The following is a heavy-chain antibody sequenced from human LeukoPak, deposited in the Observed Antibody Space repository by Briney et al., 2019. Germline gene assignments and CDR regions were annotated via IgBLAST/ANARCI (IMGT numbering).Heavy chain of an antibody. Sequence: KFGESLKISCKLSGYNLTSYWIGWVRQMSGKGLEWMGIIYPGDSHTRYGPSFQGQVTISADKSIRTAYLQWSSLKASDTAMYYCAHSSGKESAFDIWGQGTMVTVSS. CDR3: AHSSGKESAFDI. J-gene: IGHJ3*02. D-gene: IGHD3-22*01. V-gene: IGHV5-51*01. CDR1: GYNLTSYW. CDR2: IYPGDSHT.